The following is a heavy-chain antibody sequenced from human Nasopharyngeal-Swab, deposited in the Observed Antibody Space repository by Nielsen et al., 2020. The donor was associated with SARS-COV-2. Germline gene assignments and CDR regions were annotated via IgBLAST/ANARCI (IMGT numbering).Heavy chain of an antibody. CDR2: IWYDGSNK. V-gene: IGHV3-33*01. J-gene: IGHJ6*02. CDR3: ARVVSYYYGMDV. Sequence: GGSLRLSCAASGFTFSSDGMHWVRQAPGKGLEWVAVIWYDGSNKYYADSVKGRFTISRDNSKNTLYLQMNSLRAEDTAVYYCARVVSYYYGMDVWGQGTTVTVSS. CDR1: GFTFSSDG. D-gene: IGHD3-22*01.